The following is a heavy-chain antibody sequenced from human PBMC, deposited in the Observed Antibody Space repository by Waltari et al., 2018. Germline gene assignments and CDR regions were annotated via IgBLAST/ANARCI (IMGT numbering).Heavy chain of an antibody. J-gene: IGHJ5*02. D-gene: IGHD2-15*01. Sequence: QLQLQESGPGLVKPSGTLSLICAASGGSRNYWWRWVREPRGKGLEWIGQVLGSGRTNYNPSSARRVTISLDTSTHQFALKMTSATAADTALYYCARDRGRGLYLDPWGQGILVTVSP. CDR1: GGSRNYW. CDR3: ARDRGRGLYLDP. V-gene: IGHV4-4*02. CDR2: VLGSGRT.